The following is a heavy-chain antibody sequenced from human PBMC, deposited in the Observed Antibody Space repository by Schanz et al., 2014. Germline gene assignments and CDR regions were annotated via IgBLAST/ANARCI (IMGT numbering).Heavy chain of an antibody. J-gene: IGHJ4*02. D-gene: IGHD6-19*01. CDR2: ITYNGGTI. CDR1: GFNFSSYS. V-gene: IGHV3-48*01. Sequence: EVQLLESGGGLVPPGGSLRLSCAASGFNFSSYSLNWVRQAPGKGLEWISYITYNGGTIYYADSVRGRFTVSRDNSKNTLYLEVNSLRPEDTALYYCARDNSHWLVDYWGQGTLXTVSS. CDR3: ARDNSHWLVDY.